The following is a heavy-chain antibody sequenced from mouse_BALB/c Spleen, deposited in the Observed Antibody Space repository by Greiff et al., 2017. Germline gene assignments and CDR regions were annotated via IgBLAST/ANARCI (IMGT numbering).Heavy chain of an antibody. V-gene: IGHV5-6*02. CDR3: ARHRTGTNFDY. J-gene: IGHJ2*01. Sequence: DVKLVESGGDLVKPGGSLKLSCAASGFTFSSYGMSWVRQTPDKRLEWVATISSGGSYTYYPDSVKGRFTISRDNAKNTLYLQMSSLKSEDTAMYYCARHRTGTNFDYWGQGTTLTVSS. D-gene: IGHD4-1*01. CDR1: GFTFSSYG. CDR2: ISSGGSYT.